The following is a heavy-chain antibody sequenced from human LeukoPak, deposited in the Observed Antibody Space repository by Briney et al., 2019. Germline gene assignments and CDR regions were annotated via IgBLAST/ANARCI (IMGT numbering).Heavy chain of an antibody. CDR2: ISGSGGST. D-gene: IGHD3-9*01. CDR3: AKGRGRVLRYFDWLLDY. Sequence: PGGSLRLSCAASGFTFSSYAMSWVRQAPGKGLEWVSAISGSGGSTYYADSVKGRFTISRDNSKNTLYLQMNSLRAEDTAVYYCAKGRGRVLRYFDWLLDYWGQGTLVTVSS. CDR1: GFTFSSYA. J-gene: IGHJ4*02. V-gene: IGHV3-23*01.